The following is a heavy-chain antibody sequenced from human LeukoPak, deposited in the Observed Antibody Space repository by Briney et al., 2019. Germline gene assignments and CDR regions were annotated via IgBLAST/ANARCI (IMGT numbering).Heavy chain of an antibody. CDR1: GGSFSGYY. D-gene: IGHD3-3*01. J-gene: IGHJ4*02. CDR3: ARGRATMFGVVIRGFYFDY. V-gene: IGHV4-34*01. Sequence: SETLSLTCAVYGGSFSGYYWSWIRQPPGKGLEWIGEINHSGSTNYNPSLKSRVTISVDTSKNQFSLKLSSVTAADTAVYYCARGRATMFGVVIRGFYFDYWGQGTLVTVSS. CDR2: INHSGST.